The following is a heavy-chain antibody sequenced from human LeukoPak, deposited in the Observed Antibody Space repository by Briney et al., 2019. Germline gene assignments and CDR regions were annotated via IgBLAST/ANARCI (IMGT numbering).Heavy chain of an antibody. J-gene: IGHJ4*02. CDR3: ARTPRGVNYDSSGYYYDY. CDR2: IYYSGST. D-gene: IGHD3-22*01. Sequence: SQTLSLTCTVSGGSISSGDYYWSWIRQPPGKGLEWIGYIYYSGSTYYNPSLKSRVTISVDTSKNQFSLKLSSVTAADTAVYYCARTPRGVNYDSSGYYYDYWGQGTLVTVSS. CDR1: GGSISSGDYY. V-gene: IGHV4-30-4*01.